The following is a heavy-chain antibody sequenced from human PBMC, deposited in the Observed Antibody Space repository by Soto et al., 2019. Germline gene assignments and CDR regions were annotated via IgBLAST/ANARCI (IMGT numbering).Heavy chain of an antibody. V-gene: IGHV1-69*01. D-gene: IGHD4-17*01. CDR2: INHIFGTA. CDR1: GGTFSSYA. J-gene: IGHJ5*02. CDR3: ARDRNSDYGDYVARGFDP. Sequence: QVQLVQSGAEVKKPGASVKVSCKASGGTFSSYAISWVRQAPGQGLEWMGGINHIFGTANYAQKFQGRVTITADESTSTAYMELSSLRSEDTAVYYCARDRNSDYGDYVARGFDPWGQGTLVTVSS.